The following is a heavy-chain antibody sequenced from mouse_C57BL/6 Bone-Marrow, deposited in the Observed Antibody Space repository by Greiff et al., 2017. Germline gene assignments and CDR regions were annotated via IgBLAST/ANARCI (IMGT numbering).Heavy chain of an antibody. V-gene: IGHV1-66*01. CDR1: GYSFTSYY. CDR3: ARSDGSGYVEYYYAMDY. D-gene: IGHD3-2*02. J-gene: IGHJ4*01. Sequence: QVQLQQSGPELVKPGASVKISCKASGYSFTSYYIHWVKQRPGQGLEWIGWIDPGSGNTKYNEKFKGKATLTADTSSSTAYMQLSSLTSEDSAVYYCARSDGSGYVEYYYAMDYWGQGTSVTVSS. CDR2: IDPGSGNT.